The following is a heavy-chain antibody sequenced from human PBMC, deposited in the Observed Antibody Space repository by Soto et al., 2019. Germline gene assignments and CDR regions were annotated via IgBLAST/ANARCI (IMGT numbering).Heavy chain of an antibody. CDR1: GYTFTNYG. CDR2: ISAYNGNT. J-gene: IGHJ5*02. D-gene: IGHD3-9*01. CDR3: ARPQNDILTDSYTSWVDP. Sequence: QVQLVQSGAEVKKPGASVKVSCKASGYTFTNYGISWVRQAPGQGLEWMGWISAYNGNTDHAQKYQGRVTMTTDTSTSTAYMELRSLRSDDTAVYYCARPQNDILTDSYTSWVDPWGQGTLVTVSS. V-gene: IGHV1-18*01.